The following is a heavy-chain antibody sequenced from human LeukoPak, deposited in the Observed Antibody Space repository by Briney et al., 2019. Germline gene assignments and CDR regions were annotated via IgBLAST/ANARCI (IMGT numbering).Heavy chain of an antibody. CDR1: GFTFNNYN. J-gene: IGHJ4*02. V-gene: IGHV3-21*01. D-gene: IGHD6-19*01. Sequence: PGGSLRLSCATSGFTFNNYNMNWVRQAPGRALEWVSSITSSGTYIFYADSVKGRFTISRDNAKNSLYLQMNSLGPEDTAIYYCARVRYGSGWEPLGYFDYWGQGTLVTVSS. CDR2: ITSSGTYI. CDR3: ARVRYGSGWEPLGYFDY.